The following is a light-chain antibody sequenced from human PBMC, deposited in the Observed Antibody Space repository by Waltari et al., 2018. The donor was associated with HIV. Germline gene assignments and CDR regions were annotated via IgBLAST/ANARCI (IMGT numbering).Light chain of an antibody. CDR3: SLYTGTTNVL. CDR2: EVN. V-gene: IGLV2-18*01. CDR1: SSDVGSYNR. J-gene: IGLJ2*01. Sequence: QSALTQPPSVSGSPGQSVSISCTGSSSDVGSYNRVSWYQQPPGTAPKLIIYEVNNRPSGVPDRFSGSQSGNTASLTISGLQAEDEADYYCSLYTGTTNVLFGGGTKLTFL.